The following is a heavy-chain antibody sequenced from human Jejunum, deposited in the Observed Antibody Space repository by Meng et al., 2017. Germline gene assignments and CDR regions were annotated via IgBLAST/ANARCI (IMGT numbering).Heavy chain of an antibody. CDR2: IYHSGTT. J-gene: IGHJ4*02. D-gene: IGHD3-22*01. CDR3: ARVQGDFYDNDAYYSYFAY. Sequence: GAGPGRGKPSGTLSLTCTVSGGSISNWWSWVRQPPGKGLEWIGDIYHSGTTNYNPSLQSRVTISVDKSENQFSLKLRSVTAADTAVYYCARVQGDFYDNDAYYSYFAYWGPGALVTVSS. CDR1: GGSISNW. V-gene: IGHV4-4*02.